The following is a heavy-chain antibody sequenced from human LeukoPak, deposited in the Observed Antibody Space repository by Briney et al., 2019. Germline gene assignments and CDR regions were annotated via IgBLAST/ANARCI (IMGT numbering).Heavy chain of an antibody. CDR3: ARLLFWNNFYFDY. J-gene: IGHJ4*02. V-gene: IGHV4-39*01. Sequence: PSETLSLTCAVSGGSISSNSYFWAWIRQSPGKGLEWIGNIFHSGTTYYNPSLQSRVTISVDTSKNQFSLRLSSVTASDTAVYYCARLLFWNNFYFDYWGQGTLVTVSS. CDR2: IFHSGTT. D-gene: IGHD3-3*01. CDR1: GGSISSNSYF.